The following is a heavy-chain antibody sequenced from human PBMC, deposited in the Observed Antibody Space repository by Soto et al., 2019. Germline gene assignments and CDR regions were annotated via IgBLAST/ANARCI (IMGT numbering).Heavy chain of an antibody. J-gene: IGHJ4*02. CDR1: EFTFSSYA. Sequence: GGSLRLSCAASEFTFSSYAMSWVRQAPGKGLEWVSTISGSGGRTYYADSVKGRFTISRDNSRNTLHLQMNRLRVEDTALYYCAKTLLSTSWYGLHDYVSQGTLVTVSS. CDR3: AKTLLSTSWYGLHDY. D-gene: IGHD6-13*01. V-gene: IGHV3-23*01. CDR2: ISGSGGRT.